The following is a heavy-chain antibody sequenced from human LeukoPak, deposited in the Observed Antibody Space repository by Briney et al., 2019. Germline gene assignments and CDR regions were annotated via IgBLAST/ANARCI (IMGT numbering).Heavy chain of an antibody. CDR3: ASGMDSSGYYYGPHAFDI. J-gene: IGHJ3*02. Sequence: GASVKVSCKASGYTFTSYYMHWVRQAPGQGLEWMGIINPSGGNTSYAQKFQGRVTMTRDTSTSTVYMELSSLRSEDTAVYYCASGMDSSGYYYGPHAFDIWGQGTMVTVSS. D-gene: IGHD3-22*01. CDR1: GYTFTSYY. CDR2: INPSGGNT. V-gene: IGHV1-46*01.